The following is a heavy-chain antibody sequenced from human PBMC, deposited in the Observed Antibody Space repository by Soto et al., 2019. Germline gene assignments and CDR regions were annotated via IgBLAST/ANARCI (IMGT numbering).Heavy chain of an antibody. J-gene: IGHJ4*02. CDR2: IYYSGST. CDR1: GDSISSGGYY. D-gene: IGHD3-9*01. CDR3: ARGKDYDILTGYGYYFDY. V-gene: IGHV4-31*03. Sequence: PSETLSLTCTVSGDSISSGGYYWSWIRQHPGKGLEWIGYIYYSGSTYYNPSLKSRVTISVDTSKNQFSLKLSSVTAADTAVYYCARGKDYDILTGYGYYFDYWGQGTLVTVSS.